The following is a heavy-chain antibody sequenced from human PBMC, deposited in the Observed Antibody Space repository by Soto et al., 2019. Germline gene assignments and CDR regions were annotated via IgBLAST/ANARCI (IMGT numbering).Heavy chain of an antibody. CDR2: IYYSGST. D-gene: IGHD3-3*01. CDR1: GGSISSYY. V-gene: IGHV4-59*01. CDR3: ASLYYDFWSGYYSPTEAYYGMDV. Sequence: PWETLSLTCTVSGGSISSYYWSWIRQPPGKGLEWIGYIYYSGSTNYNPSLKSRVTISVDTSKNQFSLKLSSVTAADTAVYYCASLYYDFWSGYYSPTEAYYGMDVWGQGTTVTVSS. J-gene: IGHJ6*02.